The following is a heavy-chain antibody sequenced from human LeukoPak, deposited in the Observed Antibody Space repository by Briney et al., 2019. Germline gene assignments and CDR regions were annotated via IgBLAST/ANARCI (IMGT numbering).Heavy chain of an antibody. J-gene: IGHJ4*02. CDR2: IYYSGST. Sequence: PSETLSLTCTVSSGSISGSSYFWGWIRQPPGKGLEWIGSIYYSGSTYYNPSLKSRVTISVDTSKNQFSLKLSSVTAADTAVYYCARDGGNQWRGFDYWGQGTLVTVSS. D-gene: IGHD6-19*01. CDR1: SGSISGSSYF. CDR3: ARDGGNQWRGFDY. V-gene: IGHV4-39*02.